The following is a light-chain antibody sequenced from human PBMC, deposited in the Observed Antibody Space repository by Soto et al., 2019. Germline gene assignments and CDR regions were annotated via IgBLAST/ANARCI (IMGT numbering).Light chain of an antibody. CDR3: CSYAGNYYV. V-gene: IGLV2-11*01. Sequence: QSALTQPRSVSGSPGQSVTISCTGTSSDVGGYNYVSWYQQHPGKAPKLMISDVSKRPSGVPDRFSGSKSGNTASLTISGLQAEDEADYYCCSYAGNYYVFGTGTKLIVL. J-gene: IGLJ1*01. CDR2: DVS. CDR1: SSDVGGYNY.